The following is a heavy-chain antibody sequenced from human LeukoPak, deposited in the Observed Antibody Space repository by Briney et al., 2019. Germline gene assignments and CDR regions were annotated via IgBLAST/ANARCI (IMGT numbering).Heavy chain of an antibody. D-gene: IGHD3-22*01. V-gene: IGHV3-48*03. J-gene: IGHJ4*02. Sequence: GGSLRLSCAASGFTFSSYVMNWVRQAPGKGLEWVSYISSSSTTIYYADSVKGRFTISRDNAKNSLYLQMNSLRAEDTAVYYCARVDYYDSSAYPPFDFWGQGTLVTVSS. CDR2: ISSSSTTI. CDR3: ARVDYYDSSAYPPFDF. CDR1: GFTFSSYV.